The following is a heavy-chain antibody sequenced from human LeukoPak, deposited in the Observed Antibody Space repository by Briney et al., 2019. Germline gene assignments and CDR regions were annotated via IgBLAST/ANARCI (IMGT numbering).Heavy chain of an antibody. CDR2: IIPIFGTT. D-gene: IGHD3-10*01. CDR3: ARPAQRMVRGVILADFDY. V-gene: IGHV1-69*13. CDR1: GGTFSSYA. J-gene: IGHJ4*02. Sequence: SVKVSCKASGGTFSSYAISWVRQAPGQGLEWMGGIIPIFGTTNYAQKFQGRVTITADESTSTAYMELSSLRSEDTAVYYCARPAQRMVRGVILADFDYWGQGTLVTVSS.